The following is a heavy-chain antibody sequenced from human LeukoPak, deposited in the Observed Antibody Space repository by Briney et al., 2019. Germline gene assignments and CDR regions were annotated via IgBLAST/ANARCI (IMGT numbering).Heavy chain of an antibody. V-gene: IGHV3-48*01. CDR2: ISSSSSTI. D-gene: IGHD1-26*01. Sequence: GGSLRLSCAASGFTFSSYSMNWVRQAPGKGLEWVSYISSSSSTIYYADSVKGRFTISRDNAKNSLYLQMNSLRAEDTAVYYCARDGSGSPFDYWGKGTLVTVSS. CDR3: ARDGSGSPFDY. J-gene: IGHJ4*02. CDR1: GFTFSSYS.